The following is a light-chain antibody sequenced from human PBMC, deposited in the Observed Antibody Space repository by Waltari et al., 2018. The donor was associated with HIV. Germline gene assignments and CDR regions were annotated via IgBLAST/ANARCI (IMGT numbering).Light chain of an antibody. CDR2: DAS. CDR1: QNIRNY. CDR3: QQRSNWPGT. J-gene: IGKJ3*01. V-gene: IGKV3-11*01. Sequence: DIVLTQSPVTLSLSPGERANLSCRASQNIRNYVGWYQHKSGQPPRLPVYDASTRDTGIPARFSGAGSGTDFTLTIDSLEPEDFAMYYCQQRSNWPGTFGPGTRVDVK.